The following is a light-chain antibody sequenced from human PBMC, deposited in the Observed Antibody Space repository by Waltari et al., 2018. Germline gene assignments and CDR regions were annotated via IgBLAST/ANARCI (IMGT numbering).Light chain of an antibody. Sequence: QSVLTQPPSASGNPGQRVTISCSGTYSNMGSHSANWFQHLPGTAPKLLIHSNTERPSGVPGRFSGSQSGTSASLAISGLQSEDEGDYYCALWDDSLNGVVFGGGTKLTVL. J-gene: IGLJ2*01. V-gene: IGLV1-44*01. CDR3: ALWDDSLNGVV. CDR1: YSNMGSHS. CDR2: SNT.